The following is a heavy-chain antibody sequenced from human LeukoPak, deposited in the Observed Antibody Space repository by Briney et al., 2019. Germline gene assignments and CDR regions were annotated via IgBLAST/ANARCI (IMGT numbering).Heavy chain of an antibody. CDR1: GDSVSSNSAA. CDR3: CHSLSGRTGAFDI. Sequence: SQTLSLTCAISGDSVSSNSAAWNWIRQSPSRGLEWLGRTYYRSKWYNDYAVSVKSRINIHPDTSKNQFSLQLDSVTPEDTAVYYCCHSLSGRTGAFDIWGRGTVVTVSS. V-gene: IGHV6-1*01. J-gene: IGHJ3*02. D-gene: IGHD2-21*01. CDR2: TYYRSKWYN.